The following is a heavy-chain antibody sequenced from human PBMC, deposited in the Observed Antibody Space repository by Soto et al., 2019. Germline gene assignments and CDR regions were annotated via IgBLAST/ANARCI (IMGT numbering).Heavy chain of an antibody. Sequence: SETLSLTCTVSGASISSSYWSWIRQSPGKGLEWIGYVYHTGSTNYNPSLKSRVTISLDTSKSQFSLNLTSLTTADTAVYFCARGGNRYSNVASGVGGFGYWGQGSLVTVSS. V-gene: IGHV4-59*01. D-gene: IGHD5-12*01. CDR3: ARGGNRYSNVASGVGGFGY. CDR1: GASISSSY. CDR2: VYHTGST. J-gene: IGHJ4*02.